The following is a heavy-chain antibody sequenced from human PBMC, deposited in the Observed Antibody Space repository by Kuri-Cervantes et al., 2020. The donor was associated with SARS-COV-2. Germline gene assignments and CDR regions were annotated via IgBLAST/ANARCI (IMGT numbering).Heavy chain of an antibody. J-gene: IGHJ4*02. V-gene: IGHV3-30*04. CDR3: ARERAGYCSGGSCYRGGRFDY. CDR2: ISYDGSNK. CDR1: GFTFNNYA. D-gene: IGHD2-15*01. Sequence: LSLTCAASGFTFNNYAMHWVRQAPGKGLEWVAVISYDGSNKYYADSVKGQFTISRDNSKNTLYLQMNSLRAEDTAVYYCARERAGYCSGGSCYRGGRFDYWGQGTLVTVSS.